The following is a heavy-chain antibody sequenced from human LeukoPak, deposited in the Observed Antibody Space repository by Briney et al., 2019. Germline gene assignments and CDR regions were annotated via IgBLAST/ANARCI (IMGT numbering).Heavy chain of an antibody. CDR2: IYTSGST. J-gene: IGHJ4*02. CDR3: ARGRYDFWSGYYLDY. CDR1: GGSISSYY. D-gene: IGHD3-3*01. V-gene: IGHV4-4*07. Sequence: SETLSLTCTVSGGSISSYYWSWIRQPAGKGLEWIGRIYTSGSTNNNPSLKSRVTMSVDTSKNQFSLKLSSVTAADTAVYYCARGRYDFWSGYYLDYWGQGTLVTVSS.